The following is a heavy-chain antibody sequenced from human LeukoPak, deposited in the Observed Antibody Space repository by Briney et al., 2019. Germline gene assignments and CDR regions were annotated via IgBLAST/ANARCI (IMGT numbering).Heavy chain of an antibody. CDR1: GFTFSSYA. D-gene: IGHD4-17*01. CDR3: AEVNGDYSDY. Sequence: GGSLRLSCAASGFTFSSYAMHWVRQAPGKGLEWVAVKSYDGSNKYYADSVKGRFTISRDNSKNTLYLQMNSLRAEDTAVYYCAEVNGDYSDYWGQGTLVTVSS. V-gene: IGHV3-30-3*01. CDR2: KSYDGSNK. J-gene: IGHJ4*02.